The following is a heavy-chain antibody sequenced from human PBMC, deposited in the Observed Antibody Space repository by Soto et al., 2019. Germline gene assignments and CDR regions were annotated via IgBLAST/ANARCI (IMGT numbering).Heavy chain of an antibody. J-gene: IGHJ5*02. CDR3: ARRATAELPSNGLDP. Sequence: QVQLQESGPGLVKPSGTLSLTCAVSSDSIRSSNWWSWVRQPPGKGLEWIGEIFPSGSTNYNPSLRSRGTISVDQSKNQFSLNPSSVTAADTAVDYWARRATAELPSNGLDPWGQEILVIVSS. CDR2: IFPSGST. D-gene: IGHD5-12*01. CDR1: SDSIRSSNW. V-gene: IGHV4-4*02.